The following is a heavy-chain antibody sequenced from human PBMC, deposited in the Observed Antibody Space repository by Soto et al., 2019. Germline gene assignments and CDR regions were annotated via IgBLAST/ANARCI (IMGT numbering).Heavy chain of an antibody. V-gene: IGHV3-30-3*01. D-gene: IGHD2-21*01. J-gene: IGHJ2*01. CDR2: ISYDGSNK. Sequence: QVQLVESGGGVVQPGRSLRLSCAASGFTFSSYAMHWVRQAPGKGLEWVAVISYDGSNKYYADSVKGRFTISRDNSKNPPDLQMNSLRAEDTAVYYCARDRGKLLWDWYFDLWGRGTLVTVSS. CDR3: ARDRGKLLWDWYFDL. CDR1: GFTFSSYA.